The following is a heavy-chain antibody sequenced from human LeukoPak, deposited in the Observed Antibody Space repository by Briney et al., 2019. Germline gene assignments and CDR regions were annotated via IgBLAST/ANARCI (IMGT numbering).Heavy chain of an antibody. V-gene: IGHV4-30-4*08. CDR2: IYYSGST. J-gene: IGHJ4*02. CDR1: GGSISSGDYY. D-gene: IGHD2-2*01. Sequence: SQTLSLTCTVSGGSISSGDYYWSWIRQPPGKGLEWIGYIYYSGSTYYNPSLKSRVTISVDTSKNQFSLKLSSVTAADTAVYYCAKGSSTSPPIDYWDQGTLVTVSS. CDR3: AKGSSTSPPIDY.